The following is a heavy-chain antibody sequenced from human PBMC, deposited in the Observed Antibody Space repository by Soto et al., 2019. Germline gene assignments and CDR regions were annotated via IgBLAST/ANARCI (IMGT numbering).Heavy chain of an antibody. V-gene: IGHV4-4*02. J-gene: IGHJ6*02. Sequence: SETLSLTCAVSGGSISSSNWWSWVRQPPGKGLEWIGEIYHSGSTNYNPSLKSRVTISVDKSKNQFSLKLSSVTAADTAAYYCARGRVTALYYYYGMDVWGQGTTVTVSS. CDR3: ARGRVTALYYYYGMDV. CDR1: GGSISSSNW. D-gene: IGHD2-21*02. CDR2: IYHSGST.